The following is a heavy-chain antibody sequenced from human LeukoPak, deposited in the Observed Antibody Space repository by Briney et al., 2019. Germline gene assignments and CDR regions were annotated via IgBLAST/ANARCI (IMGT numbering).Heavy chain of an antibody. CDR2: IYHSGST. Sequence: SETLSLTCAVSGGSISSSNWWSWVRQPPGKGLEWIGEIYHSGSTNYNPSLKSRVTISVDKSKNQFSLKLSSVTAADTAVYYCARSSDYYYYYYMDVWGKGTTVTVSS. V-gene: IGHV4-4*02. CDR1: GGSISSSNW. CDR3: ARSSDYYYYYYMDV. D-gene: IGHD6-6*01. J-gene: IGHJ6*03.